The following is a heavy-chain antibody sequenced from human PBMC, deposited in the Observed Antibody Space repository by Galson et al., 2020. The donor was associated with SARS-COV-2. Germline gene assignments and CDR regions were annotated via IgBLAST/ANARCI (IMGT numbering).Heavy chain of an antibody. CDR3: ARHLKGYCSSTSCYHPDY. V-gene: IGHV4-39*01. D-gene: IGHD2-2*01. J-gene: IGHJ4*02. CDR1: GGSISSSSYY. Sequence: SETLSLTCTVSGGSISSSSYYWGWIRQPPGKGLEWIGSIYYSGSTYYNPSLKSRVTISVDTSKNQFSLKLSSVTAADTAVYYCARHLKGYCSSTSCYHPDYWGQGTLVTVSS. CDR2: IYYSGST.